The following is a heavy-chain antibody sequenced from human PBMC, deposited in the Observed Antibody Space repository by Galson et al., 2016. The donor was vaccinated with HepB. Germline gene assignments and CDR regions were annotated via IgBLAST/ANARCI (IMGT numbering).Heavy chain of an antibody. V-gene: IGHV1-2*02. CDR3: TRAPIRDDILTGYYTPPPDFDY. CDR2: INPNSGGT. J-gene: IGHJ4*02. CDR1: GYTFTDYY. D-gene: IGHD3-9*01. Sequence: SVKVSCKASGYTFTDYYMHWVRQPPGQGLEWIGWINPNSGGTNYAQKFQGRVTMTRDTSISTAYMELSRLTSGDTAVYYCTRAPIRDDILTGYYTPPPDFDYWGQGTLVTVSP.